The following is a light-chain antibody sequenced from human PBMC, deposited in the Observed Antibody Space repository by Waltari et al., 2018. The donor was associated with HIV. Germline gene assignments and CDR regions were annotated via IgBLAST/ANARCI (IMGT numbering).Light chain of an antibody. V-gene: IGKV1-27*01. CDR3: QKYNRAPPA. CDR1: QGINNY. CDR2: AAS. Sequence: DIQMTQSPSSLSASVGARVTITCRACQGINNYLAWYQQKPGKVPKLLIYAASTLQSGVPSRFSRGGPGADYTLSISILQPEDVATHHRQKYNRAPPAVGQGTKVEIK. J-gene: IGKJ1*01.